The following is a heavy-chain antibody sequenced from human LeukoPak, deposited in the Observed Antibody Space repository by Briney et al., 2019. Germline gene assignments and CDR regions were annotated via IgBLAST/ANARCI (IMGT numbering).Heavy chain of an antibody. J-gene: IGHJ4*02. V-gene: IGHV1-46*01. CDR3: ARDRSVQGVIMGYFDY. CDR1: GYTVTSYY. CDR2: INPSGGST. D-gene: IGHD3-10*01. Sequence: GASVKVSCKASGYTVTSYYMHWVRQAPGQGLEWMGIINPSGGSTSYAQKFQGRVTMTRDTSTSTVYMELSSLRSEDTAVYYCARDRSVQGVIMGYFDYWGQGTLVTVSS.